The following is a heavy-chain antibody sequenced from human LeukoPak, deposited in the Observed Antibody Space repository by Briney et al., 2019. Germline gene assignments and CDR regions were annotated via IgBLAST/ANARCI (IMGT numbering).Heavy chain of an antibody. CDR1: GGSFSGYY. CDR2: INHSGST. CDR3: ARLAVAVHYYYYGMDV. D-gene: IGHD6-19*01. J-gene: IGHJ6*02. Sequence: PSETLSLTCAVYGGSFSGYYWSWIRQPPGKGLEWIGEINHSGSTNYNPSLKSRVTISVDTSKNQFSLKLSSVTAADTAVYYCARLAVAVHYYYYGMDVWDQGTTVTVSS. V-gene: IGHV4-34*01.